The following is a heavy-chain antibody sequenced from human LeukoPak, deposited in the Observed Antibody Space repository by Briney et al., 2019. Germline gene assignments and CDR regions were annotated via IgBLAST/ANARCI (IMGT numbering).Heavy chain of an antibody. CDR2: IRQDGNEK. CDR3: ARLVLYDSSGYCFDY. J-gene: IGHJ4*02. Sequence: GGSLRLSCAASGFTFGSYWMTWVRQAPGKGLEWVANIRQDGNEKYYVDSVKGRFTISRDNAKNSLYLQMNSLRAEDTAVYYCARLVLYDSSGYCFDYWGQGTLVTVSS. V-gene: IGHV3-7*01. CDR1: GFTFGSYW. D-gene: IGHD3-22*01.